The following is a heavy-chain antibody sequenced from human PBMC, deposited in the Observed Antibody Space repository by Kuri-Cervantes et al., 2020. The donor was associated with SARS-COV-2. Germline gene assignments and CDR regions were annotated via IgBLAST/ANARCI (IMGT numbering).Heavy chain of an antibody. D-gene: IGHD1-1*01. Sequence: GGSLRLSCAASGFTFSSNWMHWVRQAPGKGLVWVSRINPDGSYTNNADSVKGRFTLSRDNAKNMLFLQMNSLRAEDTAVYYCVRDGDHWNFDYWGQGTLVTVSS. V-gene: IGHV3-74*01. CDR1: GFTFSSNW. J-gene: IGHJ4*02. CDR3: VRDGDHWNFDY. CDR2: INPDGSYT.